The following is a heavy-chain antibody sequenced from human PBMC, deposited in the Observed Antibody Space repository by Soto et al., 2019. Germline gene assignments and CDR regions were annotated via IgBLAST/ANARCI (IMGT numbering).Heavy chain of an antibody. D-gene: IGHD4-17*01. CDR3: ARDDDYGDNGLDY. CDR2: ILDDGSDK. Sequence: QVPLVESGGGVVQPGRSLRLSCAASGFSFSSYCMHWVRQAPGKGLEWVAVILDDGSDKDYTDAVKGRFTISRDNSKNTLYLEMNSLRAEDTAVYYCARDDDYGDNGLDYWGQGTLVTVSS. V-gene: IGHV3-33*01. CDR1: GFSFSSYC. J-gene: IGHJ4*02.